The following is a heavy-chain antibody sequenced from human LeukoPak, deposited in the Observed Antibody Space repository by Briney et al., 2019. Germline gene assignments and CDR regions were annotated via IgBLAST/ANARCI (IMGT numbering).Heavy chain of an antibody. Sequence: SETLSLTCTVSGVSISGYSWSWIRQPPGKGLEWIGYIFYSGSTNYNPSLQSRVTISLDTSKNQFSLKLSSVTAADTAVYYCARVTSSSLRFDYWGQGTLVTVSS. D-gene: IGHD6-6*01. V-gene: IGHV4-59*01. CDR1: GVSISGYS. CDR2: IFYSGST. CDR3: ARVTSSSLRFDY. J-gene: IGHJ4*02.